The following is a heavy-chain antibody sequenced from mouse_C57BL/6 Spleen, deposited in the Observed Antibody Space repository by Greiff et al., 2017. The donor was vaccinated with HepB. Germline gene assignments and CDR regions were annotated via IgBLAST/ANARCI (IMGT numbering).Heavy chain of an antibody. V-gene: IGHV5-15*01. D-gene: IGHD2-14*01. CDR1: GFTFSDYG. Sequence: EVKLMESGGGLVQPGGSLKLSCAASGFTFSDYGMAWVRQAPRKGPEWVAFISNLAYSIYYADTVTGRFTISRENAKNTLYLEMSSLRSEDTAMYYCARDRSTTDWYFDVWGTGTTVTVSS. J-gene: IGHJ1*03. CDR3: ARDRSTTDWYFDV. CDR2: ISNLAYSI.